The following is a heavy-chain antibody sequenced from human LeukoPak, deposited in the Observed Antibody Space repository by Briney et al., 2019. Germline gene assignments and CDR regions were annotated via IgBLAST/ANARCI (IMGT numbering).Heavy chain of an antibody. CDR3: AKAIDSRGYWYERGADY. J-gene: IGHJ4*02. CDR2: ISGHGDTT. CDR1: GFTFSSHA. D-gene: IGHD3-22*01. V-gene: IGHV3-23*01. Sequence: GGSLRLSCAASGFTFSSHAMIWVRQAPGKGLEWVSTISGHGDTTYDADSVKGRLTISRDNSKNTMFLQMSSLRAEDTAIYYCAKAIDSRGYWYERGADYWGQGTLVTVSS.